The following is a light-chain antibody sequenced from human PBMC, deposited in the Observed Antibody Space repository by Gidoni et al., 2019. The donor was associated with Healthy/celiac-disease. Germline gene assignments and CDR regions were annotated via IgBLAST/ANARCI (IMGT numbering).Light chain of an antibody. V-gene: IGLV2-14*01. J-gene: IGLJ3*02. Sequence: QSALTQPASVSGSPGQSITISCTGTSSDVGGYNYVSWYQQHPGKAPKLMIYDVSNRPSWVSNRFSGSKAGNTASLTISVLQAEDEADYYCSSYTSSSTLWVFGVGTKLTVL. CDR2: DVS. CDR3: SSYTSSSTLWV. CDR1: SSDVGGYNY.